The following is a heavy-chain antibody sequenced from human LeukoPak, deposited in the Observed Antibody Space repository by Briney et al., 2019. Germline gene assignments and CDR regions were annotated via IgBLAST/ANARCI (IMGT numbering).Heavy chain of an antibody. D-gene: IGHD6-19*01. V-gene: IGHV7-4-1*02. CDR1: GYSFNNYG. CDR2: INTNTGNP. Sequence: GASVKVSCKASGYSFNNYGINWVRQAPGQGLEWMGRINTNTGNPTYAQGFTGRFVFSLDTSVSTAYLQISSLKAEDTAVYYCARDHSGWVHYYYGMDVWGQGTTVTVSS. J-gene: IGHJ6*02. CDR3: ARDHSGWVHYYYGMDV.